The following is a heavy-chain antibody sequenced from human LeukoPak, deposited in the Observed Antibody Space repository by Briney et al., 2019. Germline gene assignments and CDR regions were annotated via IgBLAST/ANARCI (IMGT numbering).Heavy chain of an antibody. CDR1: GFSVSSNY. J-gene: IGHJ4*02. CDR2: IYSGGNT. CDR3: ARGGYYDNSGSADY. D-gene: IGHD3-22*01. Sequence: GGSLRLSCAASGFSVSSNYMSWVRQAPGKGLECVSVIYSGGNTYYADSVKGRFTISRDKSKNTLYLQMNSLRAEDTAFYYCARGGYYDNSGSADYWGQGTLVIVSS. V-gene: IGHV3-66*01.